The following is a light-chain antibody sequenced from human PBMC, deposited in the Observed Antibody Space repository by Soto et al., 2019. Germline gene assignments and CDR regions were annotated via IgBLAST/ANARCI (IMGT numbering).Light chain of an antibody. Sequence: EIVMTQSPATLSVSPGKRATLSCRASQSISSALAWYQQKPGQAPSLLLYGASTRATGIPARFSGSGSGYDFTLTISTLQAEDFAGYYCQPFYRGWTFVLGTKVDI. V-gene: IGKV3-15*01. CDR2: GAS. J-gene: IGKJ1*01. CDR3: QPFYRGWT. CDR1: QSISSA.